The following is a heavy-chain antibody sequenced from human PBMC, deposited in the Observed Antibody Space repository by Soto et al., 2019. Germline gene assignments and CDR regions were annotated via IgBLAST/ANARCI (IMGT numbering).Heavy chain of an antibody. J-gene: IGHJ4*02. CDR3: ARDFTGWPPDGVDS. D-gene: IGHD3-16*01. Sequence: QVHLVQSGAEVKMPGASVKVSCKASGFTFTSYAFTWVRQAPGQGLEWMGWISAYNGNTNYARNFRGRVTMTTESSTSTVYMELGSLTSDDTAVYFCARDFTGWPPDGVDSWGQGTLVSVSA. CDR1: GFTFTSYA. CDR2: ISAYNGNT. V-gene: IGHV1-18*01.